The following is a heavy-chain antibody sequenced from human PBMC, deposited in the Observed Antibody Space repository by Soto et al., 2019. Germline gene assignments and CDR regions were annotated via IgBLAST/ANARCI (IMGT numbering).Heavy chain of an antibody. CDR3: ARVAVAARPRWYNWFDP. V-gene: IGHV1-8*02. CDR2: MNPNSGET. D-gene: IGHD2-15*01. J-gene: IGHJ5*02. Sequence: ASVKVSCKTSGYTFSDYDINWVRQATGQGLEWIGWMNPNSGETGYAQKFQGRVTMTRSVSLTTAYLELSSLRSEDTAVYYCARVAVAARPRWYNWFDPWGQGTLVTVSS. CDR1: GYTFSDYD.